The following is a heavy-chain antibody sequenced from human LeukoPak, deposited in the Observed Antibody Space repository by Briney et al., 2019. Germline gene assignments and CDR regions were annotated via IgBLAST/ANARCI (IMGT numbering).Heavy chain of an antibody. D-gene: IGHD6-6*01. V-gene: IGHV3-48*01. CDR2: ISSSSNTI. CDR1: GFTFSSYS. Sequence: AGGSLRLSCAASGFTFSSYSMNWVRQAPGKGLEWVSYISSSSNTIYYADSVKGRFTISRDNSKNTLYLQMNSLRAEDTAVYYCAKESLTLAAARPNQPTPTYYFDYWGQGTLVTVSS. J-gene: IGHJ4*02. CDR3: AKESLTLAAARPNQPTPTYYFDY.